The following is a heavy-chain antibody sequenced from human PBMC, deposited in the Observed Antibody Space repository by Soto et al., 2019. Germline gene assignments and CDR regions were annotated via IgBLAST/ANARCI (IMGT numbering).Heavy chain of an antibody. J-gene: IGHJ6*02. V-gene: IGHV5-51*01. D-gene: IGHD2-2*03. CDR1: GYIFTSYW. CDR3: ARFGYCSSTSCHRYYYYYGMDV. CDR2: IYPGDSDT. Sequence: GESLKISCRGSGYIFTSYWICWGLQVPGEGLEWMGIIYPGDSDTRYSPSFQGQVTISADKSISTAYLQWSSLKASDTAMYYCARFGYCSSTSCHRYYYYYGMDVWGQGTTVTVSS.